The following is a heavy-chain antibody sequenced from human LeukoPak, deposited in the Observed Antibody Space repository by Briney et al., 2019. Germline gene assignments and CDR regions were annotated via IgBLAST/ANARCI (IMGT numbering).Heavy chain of an antibody. V-gene: IGHV4-59*11. J-gene: IGHJ6*03. CDR2: IYYSGST. CDR3: ARSLSRIAADYYYMDV. Sequence: SETLSLTCTVSGGSISSHYWSWIRQPLGKGLEWIGYIYYSGSTNYNPSLKSRVTISVDTSKNQFSLKLSSVTAADTAVYYCARSLSRIAADYYYMDVWGKGTTVTVSS. D-gene: IGHD6-13*01. CDR1: GGSISSHY.